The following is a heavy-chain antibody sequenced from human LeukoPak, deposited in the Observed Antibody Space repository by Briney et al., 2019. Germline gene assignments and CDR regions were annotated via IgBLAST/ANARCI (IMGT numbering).Heavy chain of an antibody. D-gene: IGHD2-2*01. Sequence: ASVKVSCKASGYTFTSYGISWVRQAPGQGLEWMGWISAYNGNTNYAQKLQGRATMTTDTSTSTAYMELRSLRSDDTAVYYCARGYCSSTSCFVWGWFDPWGQGTLVTVSS. CDR3: ARGYCSSTSCFVWGWFDP. CDR1: GYTFTSYG. V-gene: IGHV1-18*01. CDR2: ISAYNGNT. J-gene: IGHJ5*02.